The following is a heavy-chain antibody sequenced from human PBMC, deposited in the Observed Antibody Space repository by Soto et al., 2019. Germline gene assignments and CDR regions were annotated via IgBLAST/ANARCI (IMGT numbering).Heavy chain of an antibody. Sequence: SGTLSLTCTVSGGSISSGGYYWGWILQHPGKGLEWIGYIYYSGSTYYNPSLKSRVTISVDTSKNQFSLKLSSVTAADTAVYYCATVVPAAGAWFDPWGQGTLVTVSS. CDR3: ATVVPAAGAWFDP. D-gene: IGHD2-2*01. V-gene: IGHV4-31*03. CDR2: IYYSGST. CDR1: GGSISSGGYY. J-gene: IGHJ5*02.